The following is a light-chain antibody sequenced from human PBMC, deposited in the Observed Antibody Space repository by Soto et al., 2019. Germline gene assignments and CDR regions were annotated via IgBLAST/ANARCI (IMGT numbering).Light chain of an antibody. CDR3: MQALQTWT. V-gene: IGKV2-28*01. CDR1: QSLLHSNGYSY. Sequence: IVMTQSPLSLPVTPGQPSSISCRSIQSLLHSNGYSYLDWYLQKPGQSPQLLIYLGSNRASGVPDRFSGSGSGTDFTLKISRVEAEDVGVYYCMQALQTWTFGQGTKVDIK. J-gene: IGKJ1*01. CDR2: LGS.